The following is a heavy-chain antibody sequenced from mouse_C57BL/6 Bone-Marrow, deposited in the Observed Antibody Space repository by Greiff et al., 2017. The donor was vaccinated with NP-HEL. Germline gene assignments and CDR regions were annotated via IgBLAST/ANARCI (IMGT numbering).Heavy chain of an antibody. CDR2: IWSGGST. CDR3: ARAVLSTMITTWAMDY. D-gene: IGHD2-4*01. CDR1: GFSLTSYG. J-gene: IGHJ4*01. V-gene: IGHV2-2*01. Sequence: QVQLKESGPGLVQPSPSLSITCTVSGFSLTSYGVHWVRQSPGKGLEWLGVIWSGGSTDYNAAFISRLSISKDNSKSQVFFKMNSLQADDTAIYYGARAVLSTMITTWAMDYWGQGTSVTVSS.